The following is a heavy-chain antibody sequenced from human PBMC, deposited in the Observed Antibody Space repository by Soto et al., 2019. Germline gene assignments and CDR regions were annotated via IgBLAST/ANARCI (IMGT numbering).Heavy chain of an antibody. CDR3: ATGVTIFGVVINYFDY. CDR2: FNPIFGTA. Sequence: SVKVSCKASGGTFSSYAISWVRQAPGQGLEWMGGFNPIFGTANYAQKFQGRVTMTEDESTNTAYMELSSLRSEDTAVYYCATGVTIFGVVINYFDYWGQGTLVTV. CDR1: GGTFSSYA. J-gene: IGHJ4*02. V-gene: IGHV1-69*13. D-gene: IGHD3-3*01.